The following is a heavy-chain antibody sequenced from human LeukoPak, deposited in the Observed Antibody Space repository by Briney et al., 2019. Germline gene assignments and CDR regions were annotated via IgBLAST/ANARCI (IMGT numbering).Heavy chain of an antibody. Sequence: PGGSLRLSCAASGFTFRDYTMAWVRQAPGKGLQWVASIATSYVGTYYVDSVAGRFVVSRDNSKNILYLQMNRLRVEDTAMYFCAKGKAAGLLDWFDPWGPGTLVTVSS. V-gene: IGHV3-23*05. CDR1: GFTFRDYT. J-gene: IGHJ5*02. CDR2: IATSYVGT. D-gene: IGHD6-19*01. CDR3: AKGKAAGLLDWFDP.